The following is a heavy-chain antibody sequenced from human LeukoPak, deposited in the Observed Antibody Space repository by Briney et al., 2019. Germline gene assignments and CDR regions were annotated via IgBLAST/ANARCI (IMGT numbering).Heavy chain of an antibody. J-gene: IGHJ4*01. D-gene: IGHD6-19*01. CDR1: GFTFSNSA. Sequence: RGSLRLSCAASGFTFSNSAMSWVRQAPGKGLEWVSTLSGSGITTYYADSVKGRFTISRDNSKNTLYLQINTLRAEDSALYYCAKGIYSSGWSYFDYWGHGTLVTVSS. CDR3: AKGIYSSGWSYFDY. CDR2: LSGSGITT. V-gene: IGHV3-23*01.